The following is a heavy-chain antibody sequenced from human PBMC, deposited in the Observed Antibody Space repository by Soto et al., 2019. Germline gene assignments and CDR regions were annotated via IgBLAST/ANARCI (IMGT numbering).Heavy chain of an antibody. CDR1: GGTFSSYT. J-gene: IGHJ5*02. CDR3: ARGGTYYYGSGSYNGAHFWFDP. D-gene: IGHD3-10*01. V-gene: IGHV1-69*02. Sequence: GASVKVSCKASGGTFSSYTISWVRQAPGQGLEWMGRIIPILGIANYAQKFQGRVTITADKSTSTAYMELSSLRSEDTAVYYCARGGTYYYGSGSYNGAHFWFDPWGQGTLVTVSS. CDR2: IIPILGIA.